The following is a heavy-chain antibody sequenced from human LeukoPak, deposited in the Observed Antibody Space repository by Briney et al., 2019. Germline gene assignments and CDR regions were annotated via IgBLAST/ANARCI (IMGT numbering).Heavy chain of an antibody. V-gene: IGHV4-34*01. J-gene: IGHJ4*02. CDR2: IYHSGST. Sequence: SETLSLTCAVYGGSFSVYYWSWIRQPPGKGLEWIGEIYHSGSTNYNPSLKSRVTISVDMSKNQFSLQLSSVTAADTAVYYCARGSSGWYAGRRYYFDYWGQGTLVTVSS. CDR3: ARGSSGWYAGRRYYFDY. CDR1: GGSFSVYY. D-gene: IGHD6-19*01.